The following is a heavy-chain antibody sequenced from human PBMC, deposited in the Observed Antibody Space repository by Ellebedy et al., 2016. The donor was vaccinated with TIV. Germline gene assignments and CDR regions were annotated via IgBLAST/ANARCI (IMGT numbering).Heavy chain of an antibody. D-gene: IGHD6-19*01. J-gene: IGHJ4*02. Sequence: PGGSLRLSCSVTGFTFEDYAMSWFRQAPGKGLQWLGFIRSRAFGGSTQYAASLRGRFTISKDESKNIVYLQMNSLTAEDTAIYYCTRGTNGWYEGNFDFWGPGTRVNVSS. CDR3: TRGTNGWYEGNFDF. CDR1: GFTFEDYA. CDR2: IRSRAFGGST. V-gene: IGHV3-49*03.